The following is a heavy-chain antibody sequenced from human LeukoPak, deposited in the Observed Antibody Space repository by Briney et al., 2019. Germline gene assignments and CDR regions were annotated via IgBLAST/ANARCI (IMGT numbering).Heavy chain of an antibody. V-gene: IGHV4-39*07. J-gene: IGHJ5*02. Sequence: SETLSLTCTVSTDSISKSLYHWAWVRQPPGKGLEWIAEIYYQGNTYYNPSLSGRVTISVDTSKNQFSLQLTAVTAADTALYVCASVKLGYYYDSNGYFDPWGQGIPVTVSS. D-gene: IGHD3-22*01. CDR1: TDSISKSLYH. CDR2: IYYQGNT. CDR3: ASVKLGYYYDSNGYFDP.